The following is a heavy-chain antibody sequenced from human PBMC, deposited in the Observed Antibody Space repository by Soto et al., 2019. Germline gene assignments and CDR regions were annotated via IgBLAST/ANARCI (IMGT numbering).Heavy chain of an antibody. CDR1: GYSFTRYW. Sequence: HGESLKISCKGSGYSFTRYWISWVRQMPGKGLEWRGRIDPSDSYTNYSPSFQGHVTMPAVKSISTAYLQWSSLQASDTVMYYCVIGPSALRYYYGMDVWGQGTTVTVSS. CDR2: IDPSDSYT. V-gene: IGHV5-10-1*01. CDR3: VIGPSALRYYYGMDV. J-gene: IGHJ6*02.